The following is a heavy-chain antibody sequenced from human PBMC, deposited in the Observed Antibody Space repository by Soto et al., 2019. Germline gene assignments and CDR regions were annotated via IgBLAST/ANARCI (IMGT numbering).Heavy chain of an antibody. CDR2: IIPILGIA. D-gene: IGHD2-21*02. V-gene: IGHV1-69*02. CDR1: GGTFSSYT. J-gene: IGHJ4*02. Sequence: QVQLVQSGAEVKKPGSSVKVSCKASGGTFSSYTISWVRQAPGQGLEWMGRIIPILGIANYAQKFQGRVTITADKPTSTAYMELSSLRSEDTAVYYCASAYGGDSTRLFDYWGQGTLVTVSS. CDR3: ASAYGGDSTRLFDY.